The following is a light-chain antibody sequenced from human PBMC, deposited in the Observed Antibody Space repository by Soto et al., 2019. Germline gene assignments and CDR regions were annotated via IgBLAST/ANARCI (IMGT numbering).Light chain of an antibody. CDR2: GVS. CDR1: SSDVGGYNY. V-gene: IGLV2-14*01. J-gene: IGLJ3*02. CDR3: SSYTSSSTSWV. Sequence: QSALTQPASVSGSPGQSITISCSGTSSDVGGYNYVSWYRQHPGKAPKLMIYGVSDRPSGVSNRFSGSKSGNTASLTISGLQAEDEADYYCSSYTSSSTSWVFGGGTQLTVL.